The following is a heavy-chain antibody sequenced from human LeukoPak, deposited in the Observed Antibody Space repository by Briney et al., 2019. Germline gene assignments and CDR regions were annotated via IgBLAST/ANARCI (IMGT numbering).Heavy chain of an antibody. CDR1: GYSFTTYW. Sequence: GESLKISCKASGYSFTTYWIGWVRQMPGKSLEWMGFIYPGDSDTRYSPSFQGQVTISADKSIRTAYLQWSSLKASDTAVYYCARDYGDYSDYWGQGTLVTVSS. CDR2: IYPGDSDT. V-gene: IGHV5-51*01. D-gene: IGHD4-17*01. J-gene: IGHJ4*02. CDR3: ARDYGDYSDY.